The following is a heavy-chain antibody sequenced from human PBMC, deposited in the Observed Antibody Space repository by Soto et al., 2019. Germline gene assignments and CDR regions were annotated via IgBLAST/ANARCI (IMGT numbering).Heavy chain of an antibody. J-gene: IGHJ4*02. CDR1: GGSISSGDYY. V-gene: IGHV4-30-4*01. CDR2: IYYSGST. Sequence: QVQLQESGPGLVKPSQTLSLTCTVSGGSISSGDYYWSWIRQPPGKGLEWIGYIYYSGSTYYNPSLKSRVTISVDTSKNQFSLKLSSVTAADTAVYYCARAGMNVDTAMVPYYFDYWGQGTLVTVSS. D-gene: IGHD5-18*01. CDR3: ARAGMNVDTAMVPYYFDY.